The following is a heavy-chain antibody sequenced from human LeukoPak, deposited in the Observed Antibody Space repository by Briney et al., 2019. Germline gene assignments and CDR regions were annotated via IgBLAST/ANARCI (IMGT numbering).Heavy chain of an antibody. J-gene: IGHJ4*02. D-gene: IGHD6-13*01. CDR1: GGSISSSSYY. Sequence: SETLSLTCTVSGGSISSSSYYWGWIRQPPGKGLEWIGSIYYSGSTYYNPSLKSRVTISVDTSKNQFSLKLSSVTAADTAVYYCARVRHSSSWAFDYWGQGTLVTVSS. CDR3: ARVRHSSSWAFDY. V-gene: IGHV4-39*01. CDR2: IYYSGST.